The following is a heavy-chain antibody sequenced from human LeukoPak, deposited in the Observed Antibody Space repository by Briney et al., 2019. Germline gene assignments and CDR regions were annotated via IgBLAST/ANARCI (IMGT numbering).Heavy chain of an antibody. D-gene: IGHD6-19*01. CDR3: AKQRGIALSAHDY. J-gene: IGHJ4*02. CDR2: IGGSGDST. V-gene: IGHV3-23*01. CDR1: GFTFSSYA. Sequence: GGSRRLSCAASGFTFSSYAMSWVRQAPGKGLEWVSAIGGSGDSTYYADSVKGRFTISRDNSKNTLYLQMNSLRAEDTAVYYCAKQRGIALSAHDYWGQGTLVTVSS.